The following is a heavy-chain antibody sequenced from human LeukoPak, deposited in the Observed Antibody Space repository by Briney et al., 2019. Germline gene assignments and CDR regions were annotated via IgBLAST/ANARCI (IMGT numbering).Heavy chain of an antibody. CDR3: ARVVGAPRYYFDY. CDR1: GYSISSGYY. CDR2: IYHSGST. D-gene: IGHD1-26*01. V-gene: IGHV4-38-2*02. Sequence: SETLSLTCTVSGYSISSGYYWGWIRQPPGKGLEWIGSIYHSGSTYYNPSLKSRVTISVDTSKNQFSLKLSSVTAADTAVYYCARVVGAPRYYFDYWGQGTLVTVSS. J-gene: IGHJ4*02.